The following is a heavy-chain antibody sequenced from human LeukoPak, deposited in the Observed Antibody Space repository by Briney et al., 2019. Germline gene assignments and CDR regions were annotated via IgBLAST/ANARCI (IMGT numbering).Heavy chain of an antibody. CDR1: GFTFSSYA. CDR3: AKPKTPPYSSSNSHPFDY. J-gene: IGHJ4*02. V-gene: IGHV3-30*18. D-gene: IGHD6-13*01. CDR2: ISYDGSNK. Sequence: DPGGSLRLSCAASGFTFSSYAMHWVRQAPGKGLEWVAVISYDGSNKYYADSVKGRFTISRDNSKNTLYLQMNSLRAEDTAVYYCAKPKTPPYSSSNSHPFDYWGQGTLVTVSS.